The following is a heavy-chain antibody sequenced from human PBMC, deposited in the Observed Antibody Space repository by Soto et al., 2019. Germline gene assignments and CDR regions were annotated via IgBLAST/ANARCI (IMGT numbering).Heavy chain of an antibody. CDR1: GFSLTTNGMC. J-gene: IGHJ4*02. CDR2: IDWDDDR. D-gene: IGHD2-15*01. Sequence: GPTLVNPTQTLTLTCSFSGFSLTTNGMCVDWIRQPPGKALEWLARIDWDDDRHYNTPLKTRLTVSKDTAKNQVVLTMTNMDPVDTATYYCARTRVAAAATIDYWGRGTLVTVSS. V-gene: IGHV2-70*11. CDR3: ARTRVAAAATIDY.